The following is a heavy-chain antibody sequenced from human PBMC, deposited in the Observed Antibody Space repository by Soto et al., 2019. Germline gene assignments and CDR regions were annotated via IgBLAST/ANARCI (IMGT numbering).Heavy chain of an antibody. CDR2: IYHGENT. J-gene: IGHJ4*02. Sequence: PSETLSLTCTVSGGSVSSNSYSWGWIRQSPGKGMEWIATIYHGENTYYNPSLMSRVTISVDRSKNQFSLRLSSVTAADTAVYYWARVPDYWGQGTLVTVSS. V-gene: IGHV4-39*07. CDR1: GGSVSSNSYS. CDR3: ARVPDY.